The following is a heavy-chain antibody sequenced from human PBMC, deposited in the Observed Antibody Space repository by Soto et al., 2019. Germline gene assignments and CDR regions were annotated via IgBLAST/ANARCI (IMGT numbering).Heavy chain of an antibody. Sequence: GGSLRLSCAASGFTVSSNYMSWVRQAPGKGLEWVSVIYSGGSTYYADSVKGRFTISRDNSKNTLYLQMNSLRAEDTAVYYCARDRRVDLGSSWDTTTGGMDVWGQGTTVTVSS. V-gene: IGHV3-53*01. CDR2: IYSGGST. CDR1: GFTVSSNY. D-gene: IGHD6-13*01. CDR3: ARDRRVDLGSSWDTTTGGMDV. J-gene: IGHJ6*02.